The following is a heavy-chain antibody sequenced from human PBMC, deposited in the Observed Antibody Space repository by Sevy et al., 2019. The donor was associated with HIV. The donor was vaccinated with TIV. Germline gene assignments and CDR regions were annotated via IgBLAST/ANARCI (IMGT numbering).Heavy chain of an antibody. CDR3: SRAPPVRSGDDSLNWFDP. J-gene: IGHJ5*02. CDR1: SGSISSYY. D-gene: IGHD5-12*01. V-gene: IGHV4-59*01. CDR2: IHSSGTT. Sequence: SETLSLTCTVSSGSISSYYWSWIRQPPGKGLEYIGYIHSSGTTNYTPSLKSRVTISVDTSKNQFSLTLSSVTAADTAVYYCSRAPPVRSGDDSLNWFDPWGQGTLVTVSS.